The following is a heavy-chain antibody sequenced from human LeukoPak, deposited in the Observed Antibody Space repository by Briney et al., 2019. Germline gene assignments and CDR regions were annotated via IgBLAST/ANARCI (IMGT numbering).Heavy chain of an antibody. V-gene: IGHV1-69*04. CDR3: ARDWGGEYSGSYVFDY. Sequence: SVKVSCKASGGTFSSYTISWVRQAPGQGLEWMGRIIPILGIANYAQKFQGRVTITADKSTSTAYMELSSLRSEDTAVYYCARDWGGEYSGSYVFDYWGQGTLVTVSS. CDR1: GGTFSSYT. CDR2: IIPILGIA. J-gene: IGHJ4*02. D-gene: IGHD6-6*01.